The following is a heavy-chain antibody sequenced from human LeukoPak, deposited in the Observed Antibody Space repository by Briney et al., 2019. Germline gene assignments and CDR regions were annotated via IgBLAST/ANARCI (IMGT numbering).Heavy chain of an antibody. Sequence: GGSLRLSCAASGFTFSSYAMSWVRQAPGKGLEWVSAISGSGGSTYYADSVKGRFTIPRDNSENTLYLQMNSLRAEDTAVYYCAKYKLWSPFDYWGQGTLVTVSS. CDR1: GFTFSSYA. CDR3: AKYKLWSPFDY. CDR2: ISGSGGST. J-gene: IGHJ4*02. D-gene: IGHD5-18*01. V-gene: IGHV3-23*01.